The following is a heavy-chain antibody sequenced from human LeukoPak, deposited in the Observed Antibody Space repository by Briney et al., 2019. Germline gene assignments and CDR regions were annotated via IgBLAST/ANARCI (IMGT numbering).Heavy chain of an antibody. V-gene: IGHV3-15*01. Sequence: PGGSLRLSCAASGFTFSNAWMSWVRQAPGKGLEWVGRIKSKTDGGTTEYAASVKGRFTISRDDSKSIAYLQMNSLKTEDTAVYYCTRARHYGDYGWFDPWGQGTLVTVSS. CDR2: IKSKTDGGTT. D-gene: IGHD4-17*01. J-gene: IGHJ5*02. CDR3: TRARHYGDYGWFDP. CDR1: GFTFSNAW.